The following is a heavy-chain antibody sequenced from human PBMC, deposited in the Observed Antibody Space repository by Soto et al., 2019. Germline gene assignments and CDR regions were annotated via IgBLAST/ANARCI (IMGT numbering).Heavy chain of an antibody. Sequence: EVQLLESGGGLVQPGGSLRLSCAASGFTFSSYAMSWVRQAPGKGLEWVSAISGSGGSTYYADSVKGRFTISRDNSKNTLDLQMNSLRAEDTAVYYGASLGSFGEGMDVWGQGTTVTVSS. D-gene: IGHD3-10*01. CDR1: GFTFSSYA. CDR2: ISGSGGST. J-gene: IGHJ6*02. V-gene: IGHV3-23*01. CDR3: ASLGSFGEGMDV.